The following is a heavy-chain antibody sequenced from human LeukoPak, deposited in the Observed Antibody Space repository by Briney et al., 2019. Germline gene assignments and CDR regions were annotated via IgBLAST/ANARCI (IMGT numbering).Heavy chain of an antibody. CDR1: GYTFTGYY. CDR2: INPNSGGT. Sequence: ASVQVSCKASGYTFTGYYMHWVRQAPGQELEWMGWINPNSGGTNYAQKFQGRVTMSRDTSISTAYMELSRLRSDDTAVYYCARGRCSSTSCYANWFDPWGQGTLVTVSS. J-gene: IGHJ5*02. CDR3: ARGRCSSTSCYANWFDP. V-gene: IGHV1-2*02. D-gene: IGHD2-2*01.